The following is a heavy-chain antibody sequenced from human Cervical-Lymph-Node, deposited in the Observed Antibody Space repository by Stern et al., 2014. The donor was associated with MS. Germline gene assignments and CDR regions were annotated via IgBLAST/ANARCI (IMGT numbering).Heavy chain of an antibody. CDR2: INSDGSSR. CDR1: GFDFSNYW. Sequence: EVQLVESGGGLVQRGGSLRLSCSGFGFDFSNYWMHWVRQAPGKGLVWVSRINSDGSSRTYAGSVKGRFTISRDNAKNTLYLQMDSLRAEDTAVYYCARDRDSDFWSGYYPDYYYYGMNVWGQGTTVTVSS. D-gene: IGHD3-3*01. J-gene: IGHJ6*02. CDR3: ARDRDSDFWSGYYPDYYYYGMNV. V-gene: IGHV3-74*03.